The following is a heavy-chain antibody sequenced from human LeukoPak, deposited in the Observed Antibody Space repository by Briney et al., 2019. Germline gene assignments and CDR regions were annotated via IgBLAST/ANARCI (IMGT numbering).Heavy chain of an antibody. CDR1: GYTFTSYD. CDR2: ISAYNGNT. J-gene: IGHJ4*02. D-gene: IGHD2-15*01. Sequence: ASMKVSCKASGYTFTSYDINWVRQATGQGLEWMGWISAYNGNTNYAQKLQGRVTMTTDTSTSTAYMELRSLRSDDTAVYYCATTREILEPPDYWGQGTLVTVSS. V-gene: IGHV1-18*01. CDR3: ATTREILEPPDY.